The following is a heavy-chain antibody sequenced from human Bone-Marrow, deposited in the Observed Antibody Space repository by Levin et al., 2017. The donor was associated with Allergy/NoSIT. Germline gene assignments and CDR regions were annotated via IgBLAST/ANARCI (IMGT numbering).Heavy chain of an antibody. J-gene: IGHJ5*02. CDR3: VREHCLRGNCKSARDLTALFDP. Sequence: SETLSLTCTVSGDSISSGDNFWTWIRQSPGKGLEWIGYIYYSGSTYYNPSLENQVTISLDTAKNQFSLHLTSGSAADTAIYYCVREHCLRGNCKSARDLTALFDPWGQGILVTVSS. CDR1: GDSISSGDNF. D-gene: IGHD2-21*01. CDR2: IYYSGST. V-gene: IGHV4-30-4*02.